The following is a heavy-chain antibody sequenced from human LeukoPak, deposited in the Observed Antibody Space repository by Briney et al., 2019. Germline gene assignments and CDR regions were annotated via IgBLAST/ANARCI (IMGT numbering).Heavy chain of an antibody. J-gene: IGHJ4*02. CDR1: GYTFTGYY. CDR3: ARVYDYNYPFDY. D-gene: IGHD5-24*01. CDR2: INPNSGGT. V-gene: IGHV1-2*02. Sequence: ASVKVSCKASGYTFTGYYMYWVRQAPGQGLEWMGWINPNSGGTNYAQKFQGRVTMTRDTSISTAYMELSRLRSDDTAVYYCARVYDYNYPFDYWGQGTLVTVSS.